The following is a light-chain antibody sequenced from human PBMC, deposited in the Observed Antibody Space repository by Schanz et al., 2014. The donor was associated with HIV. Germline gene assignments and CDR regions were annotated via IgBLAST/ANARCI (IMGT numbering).Light chain of an antibody. J-gene: IGKJ4*01. CDR2: GAS. CDR1: QTVSSNY. Sequence: EVVLTQSPGTLSLSPRGSTTVSCRASQTVSSNYLAWYQQKPGQAPRLLIYGASSRATGIPARFSGTGSGTDFTLTISRLEPEDFAVYYCQQYGSSPRTFGGGTKVEIK. V-gene: IGKV3-20*01. CDR3: QQYGSSPRT.